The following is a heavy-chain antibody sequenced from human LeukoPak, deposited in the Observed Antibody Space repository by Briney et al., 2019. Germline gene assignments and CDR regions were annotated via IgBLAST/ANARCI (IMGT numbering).Heavy chain of an antibody. CDR3: ARDLVVAGLVP. V-gene: IGHV3-66*01. D-gene: IGHD3-22*01. CDR1: GFTVSSNY. J-gene: IGHJ5*02. Sequence: GGSLRLSCAASGFTVSSNYMSWVRQAPGKGLEWVSVIYSGGRTYYAESVKGRFTISRDSSTNTLFLQMNSLRAEDTAIYYCARDLVVAGLVPWGQGTLVLVSS. CDR2: IYSGGRT.